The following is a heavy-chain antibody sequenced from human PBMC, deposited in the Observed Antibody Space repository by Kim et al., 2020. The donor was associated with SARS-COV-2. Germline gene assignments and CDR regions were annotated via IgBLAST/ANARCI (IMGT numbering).Heavy chain of an antibody. V-gene: IGHV5-10-1*01. J-gene: IGHJ4*02. D-gene: IGHD6-19*01. CDR1: GYSFTSYW. CDR2: IDPSDSYT. Sequence: GESLKISCKGSGYSFTSYWISWLRQVPGKGLEWMGRIDPSDSYTNYSPSFQGHVTISVDKSISTAYLQWSSLKASDTAMYYCAILAVTATPGNYWGQGTLVTVA. CDR3: AILAVTATPGNY.